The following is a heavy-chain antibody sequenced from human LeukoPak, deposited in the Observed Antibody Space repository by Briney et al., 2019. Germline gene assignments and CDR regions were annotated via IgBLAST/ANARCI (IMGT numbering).Heavy chain of an antibody. J-gene: IGHJ4*02. CDR1: GDSVSDNYAA. D-gene: IGHD6-13*01. CDR3: ARVDRAISTTGTLGD. V-gene: IGHV6-1*01. CDR2: TYYRSKWYN. Sequence: SQTLSLTCAISGDSVSDNYAAWNWIRQSPSRGLEWLGRTYYRSKWYNDYAVSVKSRITISPDTSKNQFSLHLNSVTPEDTAVYYCARVDRAISTTGTLGDWGQGTLVTVSS.